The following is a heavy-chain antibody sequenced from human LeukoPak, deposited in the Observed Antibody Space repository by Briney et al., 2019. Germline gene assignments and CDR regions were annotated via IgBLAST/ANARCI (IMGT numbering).Heavy chain of an antibody. Sequence: SGGSLRLSCAASGLTFSGYAMSWVRQAPGEGVEWGSAISGSGGSTYYADSVKGRFTISRDNSKNTLYLQMTSLRAEDTAVYYCAKDLSYEGLSDYWGHGTLVTVSS. D-gene: IGHD2/OR15-2a*01. CDR3: AKDLSYEGLSDY. J-gene: IGHJ4*01. V-gene: IGHV3-23*01. CDR1: GLTFSGYA. CDR2: ISGSGGST.